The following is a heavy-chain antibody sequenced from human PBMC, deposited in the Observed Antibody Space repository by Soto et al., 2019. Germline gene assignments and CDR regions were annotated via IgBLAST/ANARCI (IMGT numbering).Heavy chain of an antibody. V-gene: IGHV4-39*01. Sequence: QLQLQESGPGLVKPSETLSLTCTVSGGSISSSSYYWGWIRQPPGKGLEWIGSIYYSGSTYYNPSLKSRVTISVDTSKNQFSLKLSSVTAADTAVYYCARLGSSWYLSWFDPWGQGTLVTVS. J-gene: IGHJ5*02. CDR2: IYYSGST. D-gene: IGHD6-13*01. CDR3: ARLGSSWYLSWFDP. CDR1: GGSISSSSYY.